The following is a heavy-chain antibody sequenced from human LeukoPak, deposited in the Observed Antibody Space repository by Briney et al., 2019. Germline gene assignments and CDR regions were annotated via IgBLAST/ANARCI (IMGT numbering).Heavy chain of an antibody. CDR3: AKDRVGSQLERPGWFDP. Sequence: GGSLRLSCAASGFTFSSYAMSWVRQAPGKGLEWVSAISGSGGSTYYADSVKGRFTISRDNSKNTLYPQMNSLRAEDTAVYYCAKDRVGSQLERPGWFDPWGQGTLVTVSS. CDR2: ISGSGGST. J-gene: IGHJ5*02. V-gene: IGHV3-23*01. CDR1: GFTFSSYA. D-gene: IGHD1-1*01.